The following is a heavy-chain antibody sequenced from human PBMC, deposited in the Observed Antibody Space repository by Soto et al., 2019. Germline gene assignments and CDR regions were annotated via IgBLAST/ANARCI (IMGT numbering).Heavy chain of an antibody. Sequence: QVQLVQSGAEVKKPGSSVNVSCKTSGGTFGNSAVTWVRQAPGQGLEWMGGIVPMFGTANYAQKFQGRLTITANKSTNPASMELASLTSDDTAVYYCARDGDQRNAFWRGPLGGGWFDPWGQGTLVTVSS. CDR2: IVPMFGTA. CDR3: ARDGDQRNAFWRGPLGGGWFDP. CDR1: GGTFGNSA. D-gene: IGHD3-3*01. J-gene: IGHJ5*02. V-gene: IGHV1-69*14.